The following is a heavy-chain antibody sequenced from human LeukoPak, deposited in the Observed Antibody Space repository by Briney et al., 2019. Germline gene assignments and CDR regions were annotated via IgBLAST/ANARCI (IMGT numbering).Heavy chain of an antibody. J-gene: IGHJ4*02. CDR1: GGSISSYY. CDR3: ARGGSAYYDILTGYFY. D-gene: IGHD3-9*01. V-gene: IGHV4-59*12. Sequence: SETLSLTCTVSGGSISSYYWSWLRQPPGKGLEWIGYIYYSGSTNYNPSLKSRVTISVDTSKNQFSLKLSSVTAADTAVYYCARGGSAYYDILTGYFYWGQGTLVTVSS. CDR2: IYYSGST.